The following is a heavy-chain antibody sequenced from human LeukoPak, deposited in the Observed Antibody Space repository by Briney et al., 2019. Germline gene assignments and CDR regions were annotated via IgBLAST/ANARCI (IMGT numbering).Heavy chain of an antibody. J-gene: IGHJ6*02. CDR3: AKVVVTALVSDGMDV. CDR2: ISVDGGST. Sequence: GGSLRLSCAASGFTFDDYAMHWVRQAPGKGLEWVSLISVDGGSTYCADSVKGRFTISRDNSKNSLYLQMNSLRTEDTALYYCAKVVVTALVSDGMDVWGQGTTVTVSS. CDR1: GFTFDDYA. D-gene: IGHD2-21*02. V-gene: IGHV3-43*02.